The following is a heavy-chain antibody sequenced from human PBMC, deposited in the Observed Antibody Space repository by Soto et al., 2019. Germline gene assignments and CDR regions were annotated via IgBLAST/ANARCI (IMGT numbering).Heavy chain of an antibody. Sequence: PSETLSLTCAVSGGSISSSNWWSWVRQPPGKGLEWIGEIYHSGSTNYNPSLKSRVTISVDKSKNQFSLKLSSVTAADTAVYYCARGGDCISTSCYNWFDPWGQGTLVTVSS. J-gene: IGHJ5*02. CDR3: ARGGDCISTSCYNWFDP. D-gene: IGHD2-2*01. V-gene: IGHV4-4*02. CDR2: IYHSGST. CDR1: GGSISSSNW.